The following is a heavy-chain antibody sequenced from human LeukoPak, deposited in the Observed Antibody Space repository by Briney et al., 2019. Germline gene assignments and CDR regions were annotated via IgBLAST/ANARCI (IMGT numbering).Heavy chain of an antibody. V-gene: IGHV3-30-3*01. CDR2: ISYDGSNI. J-gene: IGHJ4*02. CDR1: GFTFSSYA. CDR3: ARDIGIAAAGPYDY. Sequence: GGSLRLSCAASGFTFSSYAMHWVRQAPDKGLEWVALISYDGSNIYYADSVKGRFTISRDKSKNTLSLQMNSLRAEDTAVYYCARDIGIAAAGPYDYWGQGTLVTVSS. D-gene: IGHD6-13*01.